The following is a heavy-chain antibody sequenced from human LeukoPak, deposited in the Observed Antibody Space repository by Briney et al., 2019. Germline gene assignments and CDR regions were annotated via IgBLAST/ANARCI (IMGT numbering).Heavy chain of an antibody. CDR3: ARVGVNYHYFDY. J-gene: IGHJ4*02. V-gene: IGHV3-23*01. CDR2: ISGSGGST. Sequence: GGSLRLSCAASGFTFSSYAMSWVRQAPRKGLEWVSAISGSGGSTYYADSVKGRFTISRDNSKNTLYLQMNSLRAEDTAVYYCARVGVNYHYFDYWGQGTLVTVSS. D-gene: IGHD1-7*01. CDR1: GFTFSSYA.